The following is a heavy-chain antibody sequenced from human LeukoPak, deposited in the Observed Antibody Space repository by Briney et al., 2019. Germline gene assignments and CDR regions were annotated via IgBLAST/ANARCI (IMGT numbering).Heavy chain of an antibody. CDR3: ARGSSAIEY. CDR1: GFTFSSHW. V-gene: IGHV3-7*01. J-gene: IGHJ4*02. CDR2: IKQGGGEK. D-gene: IGHD6-19*01. Sequence: GGSLRLACAASGFTFSSHWMSWVRQAPGKGPEWVGNIKQGGGEKNYVDSVKGRFTISRDNGKNSLYLQMNSLRVEDTAVYYCARGSSAIEYWGQGTLVTVSS.